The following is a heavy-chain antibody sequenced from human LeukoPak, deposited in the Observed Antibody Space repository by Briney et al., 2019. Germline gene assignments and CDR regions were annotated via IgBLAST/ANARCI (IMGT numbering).Heavy chain of an antibody. Sequence: ASVKVSCKASGYTFTGYYMHWVRQAPGQGLEWMGWINPNSGGANYAQKFQGRVTMTRDTSTSTAYMELSRLRSDDTAVYYCARSSLTMVRGVTTWFDPWGQGTLVTVSS. CDR2: INPNSGGA. D-gene: IGHD3-10*01. J-gene: IGHJ5*02. CDR3: ARSSLTMVRGVTTWFDP. CDR1: GYTFTGYY. V-gene: IGHV1-2*02.